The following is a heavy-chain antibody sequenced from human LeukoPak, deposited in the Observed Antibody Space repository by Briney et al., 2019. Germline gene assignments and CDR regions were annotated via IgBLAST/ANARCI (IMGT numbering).Heavy chain of an antibody. V-gene: IGHV1-8*01. CDR3: ARVKLVAGRGNWFDP. Sequence: ASVKVSCKASGYTFTSYDINWVRQATVQGLEWMGWMNPNSGNTGYAQKFQGRVTMTRNTSISTAYMELSSLRSEDTAVYYCARVKLVAGRGNWFDPWGQGTPVTVSS. CDR1: GYTFTSYD. D-gene: IGHD6-19*01. CDR2: MNPNSGNT. J-gene: IGHJ5*02.